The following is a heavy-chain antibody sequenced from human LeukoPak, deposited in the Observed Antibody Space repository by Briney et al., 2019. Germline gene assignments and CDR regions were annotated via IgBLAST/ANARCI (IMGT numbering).Heavy chain of an antibody. J-gene: IGHJ3*02. D-gene: IGHD5-18*01. Sequence: ASVKVSCKASGYTFTSYGISWVRQAPGQGLEWMGWISAYNGNTNYAQKLQGRVTMTTDTSTSTAYMELRSLTSDDTAVYYCARVTYSYGYEGAFDIWGQGTMVTVSS. CDR3: ARVTYSYGYEGAFDI. CDR1: GYTFTSYG. V-gene: IGHV1-18*04. CDR2: ISAYNGNT.